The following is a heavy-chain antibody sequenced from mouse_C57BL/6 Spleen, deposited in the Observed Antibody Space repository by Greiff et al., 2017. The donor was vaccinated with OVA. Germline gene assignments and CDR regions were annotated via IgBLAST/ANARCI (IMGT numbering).Heavy chain of an antibody. CDR1: GYTFTDYE. D-gene: IGHD1-1*01. CDR2: IDPETGGT. J-gene: IGHJ2*01. V-gene: IGHV1-15*01. CDR3: TRFTTVEGY. Sequence: VQLQQSGAELVRPGASVTLSCKASGYTFTDYEMHWVKQTPVHGLEWIGAIDPETGGTAYNQKFKGKAILTADKSSSTAYMELRSLTSEDSAVYYCTRFTTVEGYWGQGTTLTVSS.